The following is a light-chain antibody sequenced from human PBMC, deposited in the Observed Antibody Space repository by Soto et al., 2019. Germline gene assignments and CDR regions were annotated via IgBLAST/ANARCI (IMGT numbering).Light chain of an antibody. J-gene: IGKJ2*01. CDR1: QSFSSY. CDR3: QQRYSTPRT. CDR2: AAS. V-gene: IGKV1-39*01. Sequence: DIQMTQSPSSLSASVGDRVTITCRASQSFSSYLNWYQQKPGTAPKLLIYAASSLQSGVPSRLSGSGSGTDFTLTISSLQPDDFATYYCQQRYSTPRTFGQGTKLQIK.